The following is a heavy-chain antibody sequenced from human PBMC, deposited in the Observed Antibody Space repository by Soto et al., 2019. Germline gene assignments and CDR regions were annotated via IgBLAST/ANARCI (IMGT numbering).Heavy chain of an antibody. Sequence: EVQLLESGGGLVQPGGSLRLSCAASGFTFSSYVMYWVRQAPGKGLEWVSSITSSGGSAYYADSVRGRFSISRDNSKNTLYLQMNRLRGEDTAVYYCAKRGTFGGVIAGSGVWGQGTLVTVSS. CDR2: ITSSGGSA. CDR3: AKRGTFGGVIAGSGV. D-gene: IGHD3-16*02. J-gene: IGHJ4*02. CDR1: GFTFSSYV. V-gene: IGHV3-23*01.